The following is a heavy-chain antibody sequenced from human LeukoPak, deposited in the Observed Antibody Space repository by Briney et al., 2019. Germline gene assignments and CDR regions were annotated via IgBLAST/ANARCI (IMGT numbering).Heavy chain of an antibody. D-gene: IGHD3-10*01. CDR2: FDPEDGET. V-gene: IGHV1-24*01. J-gene: IGHJ3*02. CDR3: ATSESYYVNAFDI. CDR1: GYTLTELS. Sequence: ASVKVSCKVSGYTLTELSMHWVRQAPGKGLEWMGGFDPEDGETIYAQKFQGRVTMTEDTSTDTAYMELSSLRSEDTAVYYCATSESYYVNAFDIWGQGTMATVSS.